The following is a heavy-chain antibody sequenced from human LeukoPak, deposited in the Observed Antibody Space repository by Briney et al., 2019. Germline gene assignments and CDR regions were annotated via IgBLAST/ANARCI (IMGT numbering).Heavy chain of an antibody. Sequence: ASVKVSCKASGYTFTGYYMHWVRQAPGQGLEGMGWINPNSSGTNYAQKFQGWVTMTRDTSISTAYMELSRLRSDDTAVYYCARDLGYYGMDVWGQGTTVTVSS. V-gene: IGHV1-2*04. CDR3: ARDLGYYGMDV. J-gene: IGHJ6*02. D-gene: IGHD3-10*01. CDR2: INPNSSGT. CDR1: GYTFTGYY.